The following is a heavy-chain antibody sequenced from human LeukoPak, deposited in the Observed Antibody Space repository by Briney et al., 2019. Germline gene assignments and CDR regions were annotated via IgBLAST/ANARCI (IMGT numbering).Heavy chain of an antibody. CDR2: INPNSGGT. J-gene: IGHJ5*02. V-gene: IGHV1-2*02. CDR1: GYTFTGYY. CDR3: ARGMATILFWFDP. Sequence: ASVKVSCKASGYTFTGYYMHWVRQAPGQGLGWMGWINPNSGGTNYAQKFQGRVTMTRDTSISTAYMELSRLRSNDTAVYYCARGMATILFWFDPWGQGTLVTVSS. D-gene: IGHD5-12*01.